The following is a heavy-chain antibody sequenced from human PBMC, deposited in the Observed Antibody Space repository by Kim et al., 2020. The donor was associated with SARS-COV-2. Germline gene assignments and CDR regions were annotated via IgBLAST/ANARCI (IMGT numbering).Heavy chain of an antibody. Sequence: SVKVSCKASGGTFSSYAISWVRQAPGQGLEWMGGIIPIFGTANYAQKFQGRVTITADESTSTAYMELSSLRSEDTAVYYCARERGQFTMVRGVIAYYFDYWGEGTLVTVSS. V-gene: IGHV1-69*13. CDR2: IIPIFGTA. D-gene: IGHD3-10*01. CDR1: GGTFSSYA. J-gene: IGHJ4*02. CDR3: ARERGQFTMVRGVIAYYFDY.